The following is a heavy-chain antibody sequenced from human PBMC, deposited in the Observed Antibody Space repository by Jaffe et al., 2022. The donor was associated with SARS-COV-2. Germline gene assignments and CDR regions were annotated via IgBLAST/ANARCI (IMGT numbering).Heavy chain of an antibody. Sequence: QVQLVESGGGVVQPGRSLRLSCAASGFTFSSYAMHWVRQAPGKGLEWVAVISYDGSNKYYADSVKGRFTISRDNSKNTLYLQMNSLRAEDTAVYYCARGAPIVLRFLEWLSRMGDYWGQGTLVTVSS. V-gene: IGHV3-30-3*01. D-gene: IGHD3-3*01. CDR2: ISYDGSNK. J-gene: IGHJ4*02. CDR3: ARGAPIVLRFLEWLSRMGDY. CDR1: GFTFSSYA.